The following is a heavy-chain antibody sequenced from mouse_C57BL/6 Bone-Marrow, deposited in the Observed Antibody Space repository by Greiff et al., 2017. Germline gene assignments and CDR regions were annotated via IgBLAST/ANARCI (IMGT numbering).Heavy chain of an antibody. CDR3: ARDQDYGSAYWYFDV. J-gene: IGHJ1*03. CDR1: GFTFSSYA. V-gene: IGHV5-4*01. Sequence: EVQLVESGGGLVKPGGSLKLSCAASGFTFSSYAMSWVRQTPEQRLEWVATISDGGSYTYYPDNVKGRFTISRDNAKNNLYLQMSHLKSEDTAMYYCARDQDYGSAYWYFDVWGTGTTVTVSS. D-gene: IGHD1-1*01. CDR2: ISDGGSYT.